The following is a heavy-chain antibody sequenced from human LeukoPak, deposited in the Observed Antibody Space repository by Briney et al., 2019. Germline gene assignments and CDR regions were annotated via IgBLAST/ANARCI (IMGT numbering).Heavy chain of an antibody. CDR2: INHSGST. J-gene: IGHJ3*02. D-gene: IGHD1-26*01. V-gene: IGHV4-34*01. CDR3: ARAQYSGSYWPDAFDI. Sequence: SETLSLTCTVSGGSISSYYWSWIRQPPGKGLEWIGEINHSGSTNYNPSLKSRVTISVDTSKNQFSLKLSSVTAADTAVYYCARAQYSGSYWPDAFDIWGQGTMVTVSS. CDR1: GGSISSYY.